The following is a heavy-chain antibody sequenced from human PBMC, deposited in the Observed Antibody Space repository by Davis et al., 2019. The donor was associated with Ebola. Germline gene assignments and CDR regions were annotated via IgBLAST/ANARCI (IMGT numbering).Heavy chain of an antibody. D-gene: IGHD6-13*01. CDR3: ARNTGYSSSWFFFDFDY. CDR1: GGTFSSYA. CDR2: IIPIFGTA. J-gene: IGHJ4*02. Sequence: SVKVSCKASGGTFSSYAISWVRQAPGQGLEWMGGIIPIFGTANYAQKFQGRDTITADESTSTAYMELSSLRSEDTAVYYCARNTGYSSSWFFFDFDYWGQGTLVTVSS. V-gene: IGHV1-69*13.